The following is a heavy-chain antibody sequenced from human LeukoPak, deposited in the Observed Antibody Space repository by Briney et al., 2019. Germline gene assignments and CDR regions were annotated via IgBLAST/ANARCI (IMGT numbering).Heavy chain of an antibody. CDR2: MNPNSGNT. CDR3: ARGIYDFWSGSTLFDI. Sequence: ASVKVSCKASGYTFTSYDINWVRQATGQGLEWMGWMNPNSGNTGYAQKFQGRVTITRNTSIGTAYMEPSSLRSEDTAVYYCARGIYDFWSGSTLFDIWGQGTMVTVSS. D-gene: IGHD3-3*01. CDR1: GYTFTSYD. J-gene: IGHJ3*02. V-gene: IGHV1-8*03.